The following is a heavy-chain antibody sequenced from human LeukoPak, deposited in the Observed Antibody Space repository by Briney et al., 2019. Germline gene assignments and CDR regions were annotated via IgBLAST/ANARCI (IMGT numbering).Heavy chain of an antibody. CDR1: GGSISSGDYY. CDR2: IYYSGST. Sequence: SETLSLTCTVSGGSISSGDYYWSWIRQPPGKGLEWIGYIYYSGSTYYNPSLKSRVTISVDTSKNQFSLKLSSVTAADMAVYYCARGYYYDSSGYHAKGYRYFDLWGRGTLVTVSS. D-gene: IGHD3-22*01. V-gene: IGHV4-30-4*01. CDR3: ARGYYYDSSGYHAKGYRYFDL. J-gene: IGHJ2*01.